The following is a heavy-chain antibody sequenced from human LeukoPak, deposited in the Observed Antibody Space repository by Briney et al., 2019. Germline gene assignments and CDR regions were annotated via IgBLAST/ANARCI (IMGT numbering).Heavy chain of an antibody. CDR2: ISGSGGST. D-gene: IGHD3-22*01. CDR3: ARGSDSSGYYSRWATFDI. CDR1: GFTLSSQA. J-gene: IGHJ3*02. Sequence: GGSLRLACAASGFTLSSQAMSWVRQAPGKGLECVSTISGSGGSTYYADSVKGRFTISRDNSKNTLYLQMNSLRAEDTAVYYCARGSDSSGYYSRWATFDIWGQGTMVTVSS. V-gene: IGHV3-23*01.